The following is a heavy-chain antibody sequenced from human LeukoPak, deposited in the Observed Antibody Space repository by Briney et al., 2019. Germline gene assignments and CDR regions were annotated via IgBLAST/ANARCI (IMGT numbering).Heavy chain of an antibody. CDR1: GFTFSSYG. CDR3: AKDQGGSYLGLVDY. CDR2: IWYGGSNK. Sequence: GGSLRLSCAASGFTFSSYGMHWVRQAPGKGLEWVAVIWYGGSNKYYADSVKGRFTISRDNSKNTLYLQMNSLSAEDTAVYYCAKDQGGSYLGLVDYWGQGTLVTVSS. V-gene: IGHV3-30*02. D-gene: IGHD1-26*01. J-gene: IGHJ4*02.